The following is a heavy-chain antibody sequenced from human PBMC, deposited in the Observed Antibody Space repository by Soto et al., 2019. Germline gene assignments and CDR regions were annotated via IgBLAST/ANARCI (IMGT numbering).Heavy chain of an antibody. D-gene: IGHD6-19*01. J-gene: IGHJ3*02. Sequence: SETLSLTCTVSGGSISSGGYYWSWIRQHPGKGLEWIGYIYYSGSTYYNPSLKSRVTISVDTSKNQFSLKLSSVTAADTAVYYCARLQWLVNAFDIWGQGTMVTVSS. V-gene: IGHV4-31*03. CDR3: ARLQWLVNAFDI. CDR2: IYYSGST. CDR1: GGSISSGGYY.